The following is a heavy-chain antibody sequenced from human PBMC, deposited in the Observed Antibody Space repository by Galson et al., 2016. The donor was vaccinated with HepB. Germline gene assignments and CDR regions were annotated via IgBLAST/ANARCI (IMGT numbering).Heavy chain of an antibody. J-gene: IGHJ3*02. CDR2: ISVNSGNT. D-gene: IGHD1-1*01. CDR3: ARDVNYAFDI. CDR1: GYTFPSKG. Sequence: SCKASGYTFPSKGISWVRQAPGQGLEWMGWISVNSGNTNYVQKLQGRVTMTTDTSTSTAYMELRSLTSDDTAVYFCARDVNYAFDIWGQGTMVTVSS. V-gene: IGHV1-18*01.